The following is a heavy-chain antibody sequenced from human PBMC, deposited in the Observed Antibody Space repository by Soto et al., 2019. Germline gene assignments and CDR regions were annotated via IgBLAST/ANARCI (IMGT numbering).Heavy chain of an antibody. J-gene: IGHJ4*02. D-gene: IGHD6-13*01. CDR1: GFTFSYYG. CDR3: AKGLGIAAAGTMGY. Sequence: QVQLVESGGGVVQPGRSLRLSCAASGFTFSYYGMHWVRQAPGKGLEWVAVISYDGSNKYYADSVKGRFTISRDNSKNKLYLQMNSLRAEDTAVYYCAKGLGIAAAGTMGYWGQGTLVTVSS. CDR2: ISYDGSNK. V-gene: IGHV3-30*18.